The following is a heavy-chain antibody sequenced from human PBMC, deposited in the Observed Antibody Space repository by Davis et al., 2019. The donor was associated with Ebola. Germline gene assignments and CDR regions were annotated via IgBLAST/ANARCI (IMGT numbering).Heavy chain of an antibody. J-gene: IGHJ4*02. Sequence: PGGSLRLSCAASGFTFSGYWMHWVRQAPGTGLVWVSPINGDGTYTTYADFVKGRFTTSRDNAKNTLYLEMNSLRVEDTAVYYCVREHDYSNHFDYWGQGTLVTVSP. D-gene: IGHD4-11*01. CDR3: VREHDYSNHFDY. V-gene: IGHV3-74*03. CDR1: GFTFSGYW. CDR2: INGDGTYT.